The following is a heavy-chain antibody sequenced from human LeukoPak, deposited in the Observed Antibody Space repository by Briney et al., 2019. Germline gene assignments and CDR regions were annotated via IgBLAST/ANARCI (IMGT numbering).Heavy chain of an antibody. Sequence: PTGGSLRLSCAGSGFTYSHFGMHWVRQAPGKGLEWVAVIWSDGTEKYYGDAVEGRFTISRDNSRNTVYLQMNNLRDDDTAVYYCAKDAQRGFDYSNSLEYWGQGTLVIVSS. CDR2: IWSDGTEK. CDR1: GFTYSHFG. V-gene: IGHV3-33*06. CDR3: AKDAQRGFDYSNSLEY. D-gene: IGHD4-11*01. J-gene: IGHJ4*02.